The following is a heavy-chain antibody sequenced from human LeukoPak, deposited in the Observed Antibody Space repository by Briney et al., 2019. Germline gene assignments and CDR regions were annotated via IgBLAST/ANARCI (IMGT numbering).Heavy chain of an antibody. Sequence: ASVKVSCKASGYTFTGYYMHWVRQAPGQGLEWMGWFNPNSGGTNYAQKFQGRVTMTRDTSISTAYMELSRLRSDDTVVYYCARKYCSSTSCYEGAFDIWGQGTMVTVSS. CDR1: GYTFTGYY. D-gene: IGHD2-2*01. CDR3: ARKYCSSTSCYEGAFDI. CDR2: FNPNSGGT. V-gene: IGHV1-2*02. J-gene: IGHJ3*02.